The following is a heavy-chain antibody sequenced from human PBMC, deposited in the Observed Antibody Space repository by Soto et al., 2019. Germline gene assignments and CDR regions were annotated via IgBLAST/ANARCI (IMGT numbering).Heavy chain of an antibody. J-gene: IGHJ6*02. CDR3: ARDGVLRFLEWLPYYYGMDV. CDR2: IYHSGST. D-gene: IGHD3-3*01. CDR1: GYSISSGYY. V-gene: IGHV4-38-2*02. Sequence: LSLTCAVSGYSISSGYYWGWIRQPPGKGLEWIGSIYHSGSTYYNPSLKSRVTISVDTSKNQFSLKLSSVTAADTAVYYCARDGVLRFLEWLPYYYGMDVWGQGTTVTVSS.